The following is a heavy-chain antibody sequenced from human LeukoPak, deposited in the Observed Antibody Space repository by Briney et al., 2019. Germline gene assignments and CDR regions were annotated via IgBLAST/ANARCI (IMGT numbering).Heavy chain of an antibody. V-gene: IGHV3-23*01. J-gene: IGHJ4*02. Sequence: GGSLTVSCTTSGFIFAKYAMVWVRQSPGKGLEWVSTISASVANTYYADSVRGRFTISRDNSRNALYPQLSRLRVDDTAFYYCPKPLLTPGNWSPGTLVTVSS. CDR3: PKPLLTPGN. D-gene: IGHD4-23*01. CDR2: ISASVANT. CDR1: GFIFAKYA.